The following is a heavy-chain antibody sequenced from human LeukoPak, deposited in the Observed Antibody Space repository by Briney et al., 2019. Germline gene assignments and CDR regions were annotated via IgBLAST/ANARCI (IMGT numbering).Heavy chain of an antibody. J-gene: IGHJ1*01. CDR3: SSATSSWYRFSGQEGEFQH. D-gene: IGHD6-13*01. V-gene: IGHV1-2*04. CDR2: INPNSGGT. Sequence: ASVKVSCKGSGYTFTGYYMHWVRQAPGQGLEWMGWINPNSGGTNYAQKFQGWVTMTRDTSISTAYMELSSLRSEDTAVYYCSSATSSWYRFSGQEGEFQHWGQGTLVTVSS. CDR1: GYTFTGYY.